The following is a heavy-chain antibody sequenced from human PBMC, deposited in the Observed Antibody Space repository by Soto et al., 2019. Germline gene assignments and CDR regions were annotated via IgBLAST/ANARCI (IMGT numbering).Heavy chain of an antibody. D-gene: IGHD6-6*01. V-gene: IGHV1-2*02. CDR1: GYTFTGYY. J-gene: IGHJ4*02. CDR3: ARDRVYSSSSGTPGY. Sequence: VKVSCKASGYTFTGYYMHWVRQAPGQGLEWMGWINPNSGGTNYAQKFQGRVTMTRDTSISTAYMELSRLRSDDTAVYYCARDRVYSSSSGTPGYWGQGTLVTVSS. CDR2: INPNSGGT.